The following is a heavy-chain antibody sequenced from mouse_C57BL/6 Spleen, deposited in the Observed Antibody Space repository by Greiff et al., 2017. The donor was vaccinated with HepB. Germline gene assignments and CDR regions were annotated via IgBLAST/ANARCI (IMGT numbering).Heavy chain of an antibody. D-gene: IGHD1-1*01. Sequence: ESGPGLVKPSQSLSLTCSVTGYSITSGYYWNWIRQFPGNKLEWMGYISYDGSNNYNPSLKNRISITRDTSKNQFFLKLNSVTTEDTATYYCARESYYYGSSLAWFAYWGQGTLVTVSA. J-gene: IGHJ3*01. CDR1: GYSITSGYY. CDR3: ARESYYYGSSLAWFAY. CDR2: ISYDGSN. V-gene: IGHV3-6*01.